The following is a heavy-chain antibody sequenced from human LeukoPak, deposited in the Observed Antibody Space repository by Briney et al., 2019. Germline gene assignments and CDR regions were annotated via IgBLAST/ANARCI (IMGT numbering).Heavy chain of an antibody. Sequence: QPGGSLRLSCAASGFTVSSNDMSWVRQAPGKGLDWVSVIYSGGSTYYADSVKDRFTIPRDNSKNTLYLQMNSLRAEDTAVYYCARDYGSGSYRRFDPWGQGTLVTVSS. CDR1: GFTVSSND. V-gene: IGHV3-66*01. J-gene: IGHJ5*02. CDR2: IYSGGST. CDR3: ARDYGSGSYRRFDP. D-gene: IGHD3-10*01.